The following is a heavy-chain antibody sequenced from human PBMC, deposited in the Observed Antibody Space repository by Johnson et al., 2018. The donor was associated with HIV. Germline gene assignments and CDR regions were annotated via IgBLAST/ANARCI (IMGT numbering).Heavy chain of an antibody. CDR2: ISSDESNK. V-gene: IGHV3-30*04. CDR1: GFTFSTYA. Sequence: QVQLVESGGGVVQPGRSLRLSCAASGFTFSTYAMHWVRQAPGKGLEWVAVISSDESNKYYADSVRGRFTISRDNSKNTLYVQMNSLTTEDTAVYFCAGGFCTSSSHCDAFDLWGQGTMVTVSS. D-gene: IGHD2-2*01. J-gene: IGHJ3*01. CDR3: AGGFCTSSSHCDAFDL.